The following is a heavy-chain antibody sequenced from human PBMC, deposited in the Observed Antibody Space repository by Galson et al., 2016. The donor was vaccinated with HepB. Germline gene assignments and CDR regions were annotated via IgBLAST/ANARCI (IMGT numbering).Heavy chain of an antibody. J-gene: IGHJ4*02. Sequence: SLRLSCAASGFTVSNNDVSWVRQDPGKGLEWVSVIYSVGSTNYADSVKGRFTISRDNSKNTVFLQMNSLRVEDTALYYCARGIRGPDYWGPGTLVTVSS. V-gene: IGHV3-53*01. CDR2: IYSVGST. CDR1: GFTVSNND. D-gene: IGHD3-10*01. CDR3: ARGIRGPDY.